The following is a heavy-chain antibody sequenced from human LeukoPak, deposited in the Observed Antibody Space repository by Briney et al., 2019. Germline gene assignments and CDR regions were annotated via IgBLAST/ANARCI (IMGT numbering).Heavy chain of an antibody. V-gene: IGHV4-61*02. D-gene: IGHD2-21*01. CDR2: IYTSGST. CDR3: ARVGVVINDAFDI. J-gene: IGHJ3*02. Sequence: SETLSLTCTVSGGSISSGSYYWSWIRQPAGKGLEWIGRIYTSGSTNYNPSLKSRVTISVDTSKNQFSLKLSSVTAADTAVYYCARVGVVINDAFDIWGQGTMVTVSS. CDR1: GGSISSGSYY.